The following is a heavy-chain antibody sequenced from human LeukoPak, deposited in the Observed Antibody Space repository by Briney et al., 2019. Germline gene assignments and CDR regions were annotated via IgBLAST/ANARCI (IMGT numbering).Heavy chain of an antibody. CDR3: ARDRGYSTFDY. J-gene: IGHJ4*02. CDR2: IKEDGSEI. Sequence: HPGGSLRLSCAASAFTFSNYWMSWVRQAPGKGLEGVANIKEDGSEINYVDSVKGRFTISRDNAKNSLYLQMNSLRVDDTAVYYCARDRGYSTFDYWGQGTLVTVSS. V-gene: IGHV3-7*01. CDR1: AFTFSNYW. D-gene: IGHD4-23*01.